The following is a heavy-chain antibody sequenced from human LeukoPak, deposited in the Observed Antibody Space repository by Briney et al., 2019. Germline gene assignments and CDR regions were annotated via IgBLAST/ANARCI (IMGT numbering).Heavy chain of an antibody. CDR3: ARDRGYCTSTNCYGFYYYMDV. D-gene: IGHD2-2*01. CDR2: IDQDGSLR. Sequence: GGSLRLSCAASGFTFSDYWMNWVRQAPGKGLEWVANIDQDGSLRYYVDSVKGRFTISRDNAENSLCLQMNSLRAEDTAVYFCARDRGYCTSTNCYGFYYYMDVWGKGTTVTVSS. J-gene: IGHJ6*03. V-gene: IGHV3-7*01. CDR1: GFTFSDYW.